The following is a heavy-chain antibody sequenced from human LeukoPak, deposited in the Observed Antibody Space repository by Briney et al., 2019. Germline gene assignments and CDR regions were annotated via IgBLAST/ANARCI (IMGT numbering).Heavy chain of an antibody. CDR3: TRLSGDYVWGSPSYYFDY. CDR1: GFTFSGSA. D-gene: IGHD3-16*01. V-gene: IGHV3-73*01. J-gene: IGHJ4*02. CDR2: IRSKANSYAT. Sequence: GGSLRLSCAASGFTFSGSAMHWVRQASGKGLEWVGRIRSKANSYATAYAASVKGRFTISRDDSKNTAYLQMNSLKTEDTAVCYCTRLSGDYVWGSPSYYFDYWGQGTLVTVSS.